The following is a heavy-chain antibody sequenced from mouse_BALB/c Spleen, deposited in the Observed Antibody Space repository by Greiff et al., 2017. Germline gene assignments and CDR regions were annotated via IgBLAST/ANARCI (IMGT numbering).Heavy chain of an antibody. Sequence: VHLVESGPGLVAPSQSLSITCTVSGFSLTSYGVHWVRQPPGKGLEWLGVIWAGGSTNYNSALMSRLSISKDNSKSQVFLKMNSLQTDDTAMYYCASDYHYAMDYWGQGTSVTVSS. CDR2: IWAGGST. J-gene: IGHJ4*01. CDR3: ASDYHYAMDY. V-gene: IGHV2-9*02. CDR1: GFSLTSYG.